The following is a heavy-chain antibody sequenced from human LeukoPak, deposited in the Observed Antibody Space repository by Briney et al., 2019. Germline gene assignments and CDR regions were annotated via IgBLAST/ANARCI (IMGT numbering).Heavy chain of an antibody. CDR1: GYTFTDYY. CDR2: INPNSGGT. CDR3: ARGYCSGDCFTLFDY. J-gene: IGHJ4*02. Sequence: GASVKVSCKASGYTFTDYYMHWVRQAPGQGLEWMGWINPNSGGTNYAQKFQGRVTMTRDTSISTAYMELSSLRSDDTAVYYCARGYCSGDCFTLFDYWGQGTLVTVSS. D-gene: IGHD2-21*02. V-gene: IGHV1-2*02.